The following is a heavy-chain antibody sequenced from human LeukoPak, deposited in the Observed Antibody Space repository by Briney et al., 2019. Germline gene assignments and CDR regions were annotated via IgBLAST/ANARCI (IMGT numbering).Heavy chain of an antibody. Sequence: ASVKVSCKASGCTFTNYYIHWVRQAPGQGLEWMGVINPSIGSTVYAQKFQGRLTMTRYTSTSTVYMELSSLRSEDTAVYYCARGGPADGTVNSFDNCGQGTLVTVSS. V-gene: IGHV1-46*01. CDR2: INPSIGST. CDR1: GCTFTNYY. D-gene: IGHD3-10*01. CDR3: ARGGPADGTVNSFDN. J-gene: IGHJ4*02.